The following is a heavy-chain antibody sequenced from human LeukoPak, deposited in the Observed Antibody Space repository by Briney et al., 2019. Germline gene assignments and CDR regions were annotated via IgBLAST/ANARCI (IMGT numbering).Heavy chain of an antibody. CDR1: GGSFSGYY. CDR3: ARAGLVAPPHKYYYYYMDV. CDR2: INHSGST. Sequence: SETLSLTCAVYGGSFSGYYWSWIRQPPGKGLEWIGEINHSGSTNYNPSLKSRVTISVDTSKNQFSLKLSSVTAADTAVYYCARAGLVAPPHKYYYYYMDVWGKGTTVTISS. V-gene: IGHV4-34*01. D-gene: IGHD5-12*01. J-gene: IGHJ6*03.